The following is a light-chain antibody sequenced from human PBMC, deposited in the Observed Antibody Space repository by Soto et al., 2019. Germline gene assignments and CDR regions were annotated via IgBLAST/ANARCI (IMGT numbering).Light chain of an antibody. J-gene: IGLJ2*01. CDR2: EVS. CDR1: SSDVGGYNY. CDR3: SSYTSSSTLV. Sequence: QSALTQPASVSGSPGQSITISCTGTSSDVGGYNYVSWYQQHPGKAPKLMIYEVSNRPSGVSNRFSGSKSGNTASLTISGLQYEDEADYYCSSYTSSSTLVLGGGTKVTVL. V-gene: IGLV2-14*01.